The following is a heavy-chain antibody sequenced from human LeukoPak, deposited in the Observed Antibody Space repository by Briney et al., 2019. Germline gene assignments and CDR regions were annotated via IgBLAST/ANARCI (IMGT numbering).Heavy chain of an antibody. Sequence: PGGSLRLSCAASGFTFNTYWMHWVRQAPGKGLVWVSRIRSDGSSTSYADSVRGRFTISRDNAKNTLYLQMNSLRAEDTAVYYCAGVLGVRDLAYVDYWRHGTLVTVSS. J-gene: IGHJ4*01. CDR2: IRSDGSST. D-gene: IGHD3-10*01. CDR1: GFTFNTYW. CDR3: AGVLGVRDLAYVDY. V-gene: IGHV3-74*01.